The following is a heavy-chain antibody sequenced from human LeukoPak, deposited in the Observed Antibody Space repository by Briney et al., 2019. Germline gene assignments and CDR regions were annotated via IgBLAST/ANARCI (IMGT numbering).Heavy chain of an antibody. CDR3: ARASDGGYMGGWIDY. V-gene: IGHV4-39*07. J-gene: IGHJ4*02. CDR2: IYYSGST. D-gene: IGHD5-12*01. Sequence: PSETLSLTCTVSGGSISSSSYYWGWIRQPPGKGLEWIGSIYYSGSTYYNPSLKSRVTISVDTSKNQFSLKLSSVTAADTAVYYCARASDGGYMGGWIDYWGQGTLVTVSS. CDR1: GGSISSSSYY.